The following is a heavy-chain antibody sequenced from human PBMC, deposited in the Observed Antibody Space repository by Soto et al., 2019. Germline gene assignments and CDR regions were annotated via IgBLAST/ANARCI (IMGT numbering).Heavy chain of an antibody. D-gene: IGHD5-12*01. V-gene: IGHV4-30-2*01. CDR2: IYHSGST. CDR3: ARVPSRTINAFDI. CDR1: GGSISSGGYS. Sequence: SETLSLTCAVSGGSISSGGYSWSWTRQPPGKGLEWIGYIYHSGSTYYNPSLKSRVTISVDRSKNQFSLKLSSVTAADTAVYYCARVPSRTINAFDIWGQGTMVTVSS. J-gene: IGHJ3*02.